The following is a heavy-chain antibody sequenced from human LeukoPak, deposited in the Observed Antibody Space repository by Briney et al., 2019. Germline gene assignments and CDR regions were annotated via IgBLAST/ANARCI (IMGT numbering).Heavy chain of an antibody. CDR2: ISSSSSYI. J-gene: IGHJ4*02. Sequence: GGSLRLSCAASGFTFSSYSMNWVRQAPGKGLEWVSSISSSSSYIYYADSVKGRFTISRDNAKNSLHLQMNSLRAEDTAVYYCAKSGLNRFDYWGQGTLVTVSS. CDR3: AKSGLNRFDY. CDR1: GFTFSSYS. V-gene: IGHV3-21*01. D-gene: IGHD2-15*01.